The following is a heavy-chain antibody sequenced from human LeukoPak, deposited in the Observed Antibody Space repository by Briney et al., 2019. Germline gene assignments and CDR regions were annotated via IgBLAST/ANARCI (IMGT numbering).Heavy chain of an antibody. J-gene: IGHJ4*02. D-gene: IGHD2-15*01. CDR1: TLTFSSYA. Sequence: GGSLRLSCAASTLTFSSYAMSWVRQAPGKGREWVSAISGSGASTSYADSGKGRFTISRDNSTNTLYLQMNSLRAENTAVYYCAKGRGIVVVVAATPPDWGQGTLVTVSS. CDR2: ISGSGAST. CDR3: AKGRGIVVVVAATPPD. V-gene: IGHV3-23*01.